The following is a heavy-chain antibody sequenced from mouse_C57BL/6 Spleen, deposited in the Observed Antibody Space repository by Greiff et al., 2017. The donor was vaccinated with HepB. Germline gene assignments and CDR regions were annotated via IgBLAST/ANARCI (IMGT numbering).Heavy chain of an antibody. J-gene: IGHJ4*01. CDR2: IYPGSGNT. CDR1: GYSFTSYY. CDR3: ARLGLLLDAMDY. Sequence: QVHVKQSGPELVKPGASVKISCKASGYSFTSYYIHWVKQRPGQGLEWIGWIYPGSGNTKYNEKFKGKATLTADTSSSTAYMQLSSLTSEDSAVYYCARLGLLLDAMDYWGQGTSVTVSS. V-gene: IGHV1-66*01. D-gene: IGHD1-1*01.